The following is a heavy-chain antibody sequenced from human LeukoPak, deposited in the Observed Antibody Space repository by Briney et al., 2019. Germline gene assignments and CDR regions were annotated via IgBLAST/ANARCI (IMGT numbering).Heavy chain of an antibody. CDR2: IYYSGST. J-gene: IGHJ4*02. CDR1: GYSISNGYY. CDR3: ARLGYCSGGSCYPGFDY. D-gene: IGHD2-15*01. V-gene: IGHV4-61*01. Sequence: PSETLSLTCTVSGYSISNGYYWSWIRQPPGKGLEWIGYIYYSGSTNYNPSLKSRVTISVDTSKNQFSLKLSSVTAADTAVYYCARLGYCSGGSCYPGFDYWGQGTLVTVSS.